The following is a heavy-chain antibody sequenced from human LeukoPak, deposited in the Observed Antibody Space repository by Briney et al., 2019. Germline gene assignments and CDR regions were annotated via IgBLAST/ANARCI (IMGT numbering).Heavy chain of an antibody. V-gene: IGHV3-7*01. Sequence: PGGSLRLSCAASGFTFSSYWMNWVRQAPGQGLEWVANIKHGASEIYYVDSVKGRFTISRDNAKNSLYLQMKNLRAEDTAVYYCEGERGDAFDVWVQGTMVTVSS. CDR3: EGERGDAFDV. CDR1: GFTFSSYW. J-gene: IGHJ3*01. CDR2: IKHGASEI.